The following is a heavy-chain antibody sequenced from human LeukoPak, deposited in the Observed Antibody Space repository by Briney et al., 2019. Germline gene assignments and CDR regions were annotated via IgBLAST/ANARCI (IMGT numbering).Heavy chain of an antibody. CDR2: IYHSGST. D-gene: IGHD1-26*01. CDR3: ARDRIVGDGTFDY. J-gene: IGHJ4*02. CDR1: GGSISSSNW. Sequence: SGTLSLTCAVSGGSISSSNWWSWVRQPPGKGLEWIGEIYHSGSTNYNPSLKSRVTISVDKSKNQFSLKLSTVTAADTALYYCARDRIVGDGTFDYWGQGTLVTVSS. V-gene: IGHV4-4*02.